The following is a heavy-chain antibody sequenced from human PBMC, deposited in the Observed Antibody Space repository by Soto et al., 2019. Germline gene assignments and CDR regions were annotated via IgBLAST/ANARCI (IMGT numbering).Heavy chain of an antibody. CDR1: GYTFTSYY. J-gene: IGHJ6*02. D-gene: IGHD4-17*01. CDR3: ARENYGDPNYYYYGMDV. CDR2: INPSGGST. Sequence: VSCKASGYTFTSYYMHWVRQAPGQGLEWMGIINPSGGSTSYAQKFQGRVTMTRDTSTSTVYMELSSLRSEDTAVYYCARENYGDPNYYYYGMDVWGQGTTVTVSS. V-gene: IGHV1-46*01.